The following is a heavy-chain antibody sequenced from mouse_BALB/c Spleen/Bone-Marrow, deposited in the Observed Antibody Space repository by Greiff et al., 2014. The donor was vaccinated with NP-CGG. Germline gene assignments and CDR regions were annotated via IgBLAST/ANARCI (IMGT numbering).Heavy chain of an antibody. CDR1: GFSLTDYG. CDR3: ARDLYYYGFDY. V-gene: IGHV2-6-7*01. Sequence: QVQLKESGPGLVAPSQSLSITCTVSGFSLTDYGVNWVRQPPGKNLEWLGMIWGDGSTDYNSALKSRLSISKDNSQSQVFLKMNSLETDDTARCYCARDLYYYGFDYWGQGTALTVSS. J-gene: IGHJ2*01. D-gene: IGHD1-1*01. CDR2: IWGDGST.